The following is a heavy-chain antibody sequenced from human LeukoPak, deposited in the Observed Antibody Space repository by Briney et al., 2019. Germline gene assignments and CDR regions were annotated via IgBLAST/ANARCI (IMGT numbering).Heavy chain of an antibody. CDR3: ANLGEGI. D-gene: IGHD3-10*01. V-gene: IGHV4-30-2*01. Sequence: SETLSLTCTVSGASISSGGRYWSWVRQPPGKGLEWIGYVYHDGDTYYSPSLKSRVSISVERSMNQFSLRLNSVTVADTAFYYCANLGEGIWGRGTMVIVSS. J-gene: IGHJ3*02. CDR2: VYHDGDT. CDR1: GASISSGGRY.